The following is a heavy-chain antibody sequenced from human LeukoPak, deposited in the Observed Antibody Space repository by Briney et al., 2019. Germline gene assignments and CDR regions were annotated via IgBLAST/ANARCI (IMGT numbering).Heavy chain of an antibody. CDR3: ARRFGERSNWFDP. V-gene: IGHV4-34*01. CDR1: GGSFSGYY. J-gene: IGHJ5*02. CDR2: IYHTGST. Sequence: PSETLSLTCAVYGGSFSGYYWSWIRQPPGKGLEWIGEIYHTGSTNYNPSLKSRLSILVDKSKNQFSLRLTSVTAADTAMYYCARRFGERSNWFDPWGQGTLVTVSS. D-gene: IGHD3-10*01.